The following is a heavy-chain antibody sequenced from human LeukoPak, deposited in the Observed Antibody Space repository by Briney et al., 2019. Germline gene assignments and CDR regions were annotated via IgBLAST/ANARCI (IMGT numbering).Heavy chain of an antibody. CDR3: ASGATYYYGSGRPDAFDI. Sequence: ASVKVSCKASGYTFTSYGISWVRQAPGQGLEWMGWISAYNGNTNYAQKLQGRVTMTTDTSTSTAYMELRSLRSDDTAVYYCASGATYYYGSGRPDAFDIWGQGTMVTVSS. D-gene: IGHD3-10*01. J-gene: IGHJ3*02. CDR2: ISAYNGNT. CDR1: GYTFTSYG. V-gene: IGHV1-18*01.